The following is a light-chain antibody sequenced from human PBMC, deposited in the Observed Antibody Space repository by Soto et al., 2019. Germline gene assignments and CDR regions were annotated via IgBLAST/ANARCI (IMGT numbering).Light chain of an antibody. Sequence: QSVLTQPPSVSGAPGQRVTISCTGSSSNIGAGYDVHWYQQLPGTAPKLLIYGTSNRPSGVPDRFSGSKSGTSASLAITGLQAEDEADYYCQPYDSSFWVFGGGTKLTVL. CDR1: SSNIGAGYD. CDR3: QPYDSSFWV. CDR2: GTS. J-gene: IGLJ3*02. V-gene: IGLV1-40*01.